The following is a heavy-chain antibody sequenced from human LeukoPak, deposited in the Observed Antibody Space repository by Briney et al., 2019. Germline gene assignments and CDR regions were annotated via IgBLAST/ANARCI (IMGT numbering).Heavy chain of an antibody. D-gene: IGHD3-3*02. J-gene: IGHJ5*02. CDR1: GGSISSSSYN. CDR2: IYDSGST. Sequence: PSETLSLTCTVSGGSISSSSYNWGWIRQPPGKGLEWIGAIYDSGSTYYNPSLKSRVTISVDKSKNQFSLKLSSVTAADTAVYYCARDGLGLVLAPYNWFDPWGQGTVVTVSS. V-gene: IGHV4-39*07. CDR3: ARDGLGLVLAPYNWFDP.